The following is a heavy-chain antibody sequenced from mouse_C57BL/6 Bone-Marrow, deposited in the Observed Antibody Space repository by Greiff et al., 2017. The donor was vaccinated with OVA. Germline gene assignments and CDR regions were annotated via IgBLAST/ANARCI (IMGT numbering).Heavy chain of an antibody. D-gene: IGHD1-1*01. V-gene: IGHV1-55*01. CDR1: GYTFTSYW. J-gene: IGHJ1*03. CDR2: IYPGSGST. Sequence: QVQLKQPGAELVKPGASVKMSCKASGYTFTSYWITWVKQRPGQGLEWIGDIYPGSGSTNYNEKFKSKATLTVDTSSSTAYMQLSSLTSEDSAVYYCARYPYYYGSSYGYFDVWGTGTTVTVSS. CDR3: ARYPYYYGSSYGYFDV.